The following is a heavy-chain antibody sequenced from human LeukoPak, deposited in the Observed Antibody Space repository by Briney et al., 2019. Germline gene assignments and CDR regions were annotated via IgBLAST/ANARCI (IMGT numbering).Heavy chain of an antibody. J-gene: IGHJ6*03. D-gene: IGHD2-2*01. V-gene: IGHV1-18*01. CDR2: ISPHNGNT. CDR1: GYTFTGYG. Sequence: ASVKVSCKASGYTFTGYGIGWVRQAPGQGLECVGWISPHNGNTNYAQKFQGRVTMTTDTSTSTAYMELRSLTSDDTAVYYCARGCSSTTCYYMDVWGKGTTVTVSS. CDR3: ARGCSSTTCYYMDV.